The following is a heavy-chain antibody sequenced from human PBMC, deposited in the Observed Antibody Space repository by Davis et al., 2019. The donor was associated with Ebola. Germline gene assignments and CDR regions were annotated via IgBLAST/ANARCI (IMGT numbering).Heavy chain of an antibody. Sequence: GGSLRLSCAASGFTFSSYGMHWIRQAPGKGLEWVAVIWYDGSNKYYVDSVKGRFTISRDNAKNSLYLQMNSLRAEDTAVYYCATRFSIHWGQGTLVTVSS. CDR1: GFTFSSYG. CDR2: IWYDGSNK. V-gene: IGHV3-33*03. J-gene: IGHJ4*02. CDR3: ATRFSIH. D-gene: IGHD3-3*01.